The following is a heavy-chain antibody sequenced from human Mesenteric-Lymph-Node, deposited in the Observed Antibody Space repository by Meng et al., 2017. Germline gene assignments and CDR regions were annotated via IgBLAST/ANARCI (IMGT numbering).Heavy chain of an antibody. J-gene: IGHJ4*02. V-gene: IGHV3-7*01. Sequence: GESLKISCAASGFTFSSYWMSWVRQAPGKGLEWVANIKQDGNEEFYGDSVKDRFTVSRDNSKNSLYLQMDSLRVEDTAVYFCARPNRRVINGLGEYFFDYWGRGALVTVSS. CDR3: ARPNRRVINGLGEYFFDY. D-gene: IGHD1-20*01. CDR2: IKQDGNEE. CDR1: GFTFSSYW.